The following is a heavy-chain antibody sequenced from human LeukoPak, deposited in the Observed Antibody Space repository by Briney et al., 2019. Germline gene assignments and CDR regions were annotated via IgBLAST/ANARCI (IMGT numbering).Heavy chain of an antibody. CDR1: GGSVSSGGYS. J-gene: IGHJ4*02. CDR3: ARLRTYTGSYWFDY. V-gene: IGHV4-30-2*01. Sequence: SQTLSLTCAVSGGSVSSGGYSWSWNRQPPGKGLEWIGYIYHSGDTYYNPSLKGRVTMAVDRSKNQFSLKLSSVTAADTAVYYCARLRTYTGSYWFDYWGQGTLVTVSS. D-gene: IGHD1-26*01. CDR2: IYHSGDT.